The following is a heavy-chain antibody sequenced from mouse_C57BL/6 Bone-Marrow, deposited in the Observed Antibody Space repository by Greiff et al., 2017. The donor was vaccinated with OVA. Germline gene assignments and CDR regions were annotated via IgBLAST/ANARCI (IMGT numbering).Heavy chain of an antibody. D-gene: IGHD2-4*01. Sequence: DVQLVESGGGLVKPGGSLKLSCAASGFTFSSYAMSWVRQTPEKRLEWVATISDGGSYTYYPDNVKGRFTISRDNAKNNLYLQMSHLKSEDTAMYYCAREGYDSAYWGQGTLVTVSA. CDR1: GFTFSSYA. V-gene: IGHV5-4*01. CDR3: AREGYDSAY. CDR2: ISDGGSYT. J-gene: IGHJ3*01.